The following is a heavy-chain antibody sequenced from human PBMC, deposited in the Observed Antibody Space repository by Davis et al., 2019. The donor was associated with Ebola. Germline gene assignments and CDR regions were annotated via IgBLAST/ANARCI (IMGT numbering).Heavy chain of an antibody. CDR2: ISYDGSNK. CDR3: ARGGGNYDFWSGSDP. CDR1: GFTFSSYV. J-gene: IGHJ5*02. D-gene: IGHD3-3*01. V-gene: IGHV3-30-3*01. Sequence: GESLKISCAASGFTFSSYVMHWVRQAPGKGLEWVAVISYDGSNKYYADSVKGRFTISRDNSKNTLYLQMNSLRAEDTAVYYCARGGGNYDFWSGSDPWGQGTLVTVSS.